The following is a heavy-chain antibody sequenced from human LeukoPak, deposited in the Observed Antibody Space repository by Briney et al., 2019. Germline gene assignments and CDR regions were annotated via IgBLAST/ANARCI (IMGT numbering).Heavy chain of an antibody. D-gene: IGHD2-15*01. V-gene: IGHV1-2*02. J-gene: IGHJ4*02. CDR2: INPNSGGT. Sequence: ASVKVSCKAFGYIFTDYYIHWVRQAPGQGLEWMGWINPNSGGTNYAQKFVGGVTMTRDTSISTAYMELSRLRSDDTAVYYCARGNIVVEIAATEYYFEYWGQGTLVTVSS. CDR1: GYIFTDYY. CDR3: ARGNIVVEIAATEYYFEY.